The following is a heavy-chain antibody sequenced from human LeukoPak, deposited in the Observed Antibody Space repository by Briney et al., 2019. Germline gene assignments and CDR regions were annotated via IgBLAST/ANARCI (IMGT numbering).Heavy chain of an antibody. V-gene: IGHV4-59*01. D-gene: IGHD5-18*01. J-gene: IGHJ6*03. CDR1: GDFITASY. CDR3: AREGEYSYGYNYYHQYMDV. Sequence: SETLSLTCTVSGDFITASYWSWIRQPPEKGLEWIGYIYYSGSTNYNPSLKSRVTISVDTSKNQFSLKLSSVTAADTAVYYCAREGEYSYGYNYYHQYMDVWGKGTTVTVSS. CDR2: IYYSGST.